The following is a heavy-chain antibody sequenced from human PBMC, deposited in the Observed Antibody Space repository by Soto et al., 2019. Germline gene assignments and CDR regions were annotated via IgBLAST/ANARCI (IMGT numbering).Heavy chain of an antibody. D-gene: IGHD1-26*01. CDR3: AKEGGSYYGIYYYYGMDV. CDR1: GLTFRGYA. V-gene: IGHV3-30*18. CDR2: ISYDGSNK. Sequence: PGGPRGLSCAALGLTFRGYALNGFRQAPGKGLEWVAVISYDGSNKYYADSVKGRFTISRDNSKNTLYLQMNSLRAEDTAVYYCAKEGGSYYGIYYYYGMDVWGQGTTVTVSS. J-gene: IGHJ6*02.